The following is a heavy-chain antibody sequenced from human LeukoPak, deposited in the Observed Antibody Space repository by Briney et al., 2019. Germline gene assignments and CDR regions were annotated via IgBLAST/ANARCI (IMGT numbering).Heavy chain of an antibody. Sequence: GGSLRLSCAASGFTFSSDAMHWVRQAPGKGLEWVALISYDGINKYYADSVKGRFTISRDNSNNTLYLQMNSLRAEDTAVYYCATLRVWFGDFDYWGQGTLVTVSS. CDR1: GFTFSSDA. D-gene: IGHD3-10*01. V-gene: IGHV3-30*04. CDR3: ATLRVWFGDFDY. CDR2: ISYDGINK. J-gene: IGHJ4*02.